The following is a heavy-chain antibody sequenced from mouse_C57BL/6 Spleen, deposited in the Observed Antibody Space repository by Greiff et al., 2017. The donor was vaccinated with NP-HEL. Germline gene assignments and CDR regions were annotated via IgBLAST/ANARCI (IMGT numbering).Heavy chain of an antibody. J-gene: IGHJ4*01. CDR1: GYTFTDYN. Sequence: VQLQQSGPELVKPGASVKIPCKASGYTFTDYNMDWVKQSHGKSLEWIGDINPNNGGTIYNQKFKGKATLTVDKSSSTAYMELRSLTSEDTAVYYCARGGYSNYEGAMDYWGQGTSVTVSS. V-gene: IGHV1-18*01. D-gene: IGHD2-5*01. CDR3: ARGGYSNYEGAMDY. CDR2: INPNNGGT.